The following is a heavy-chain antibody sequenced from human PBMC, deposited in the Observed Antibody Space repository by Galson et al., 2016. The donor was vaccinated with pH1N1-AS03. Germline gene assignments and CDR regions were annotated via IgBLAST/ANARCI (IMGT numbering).Heavy chain of an antibody. Sequence: SLRLSCAASGFTFSTYWMSWVRQAPGKGLEWVANIKQDATEKYYVDSVKGRFTISRDNAKKSLYLQMDSLSAADTAVYYCADVGATILWGQGTLVTVSS. D-gene: IGHD1-26*01. J-gene: IGHJ1*01. CDR2: IKQDATEK. CDR1: GFTFSTYW. CDR3: ADVGATIL. V-gene: IGHV3-7*01.